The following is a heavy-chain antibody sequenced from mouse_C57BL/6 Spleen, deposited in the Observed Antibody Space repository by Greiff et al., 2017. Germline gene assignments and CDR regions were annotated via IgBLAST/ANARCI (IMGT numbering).Heavy chain of an antibody. Sequence: VQLQQPGAELVRPGSSVKLSCKASGYTFTSYWLPWVKQRPIQGLEWICNIDPSDSDTHYNQKFKDKATLTVDKSSSTAYMQLSSLTSEDSAVYYCARGGYPWYFDVWGTGTTVTVSS. CDR1: GYTFTSYW. V-gene: IGHV1-52*01. CDR3: ARGGYPWYFDV. CDR2: IDPSDSDT. D-gene: IGHD2-2*01. J-gene: IGHJ1*03.